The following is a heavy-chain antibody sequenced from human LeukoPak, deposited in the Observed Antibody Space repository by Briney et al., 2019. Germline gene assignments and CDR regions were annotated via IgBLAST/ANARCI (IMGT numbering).Heavy chain of an antibody. Sequence: GGSLRLSCGLSGHIFSTYAMNWVRQAQGKGLEWVSYISGSSSGSTSIIHYADSVKGRFTISRDNAKNSLHLQMDSLSAEDTAVYYCGRDFWSGYYTEDWGQGALVTVSS. V-gene: IGHV3-48*04. CDR2: ISGSSSGSTSII. J-gene: IGHJ4*02. CDR1: GHIFSTYA. CDR3: GRDFWSGYYTED. D-gene: IGHD3-3*01.